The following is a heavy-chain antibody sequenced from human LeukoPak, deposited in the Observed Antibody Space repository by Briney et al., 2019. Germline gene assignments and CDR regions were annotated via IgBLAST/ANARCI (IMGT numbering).Heavy chain of an antibody. D-gene: IGHD3-22*01. Sequence: SETLSLTCTVSGGSIRSYYWSWIRQPPGKGLEWIGYIYYSGSTNYNPSLKSRVTISVDTSKNQFSLKLSSVTAADTAVYYCARHDVTMIAGQYPASPYYHAFDIWGQGTMVTVSS. CDR2: IYYSGST. J-gene: IGHJ3*02. V-gene: IGHV4-59*08. CDR3: ARHDVTMIAGQYPASPYYHAFDI. CDR1: GGSIRSYY.